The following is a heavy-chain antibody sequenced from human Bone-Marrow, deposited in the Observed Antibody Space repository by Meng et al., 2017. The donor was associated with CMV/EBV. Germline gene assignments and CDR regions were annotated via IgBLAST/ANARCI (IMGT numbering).Heavy chain of an antibody. V-gene: IGHV3-48*03. CDR3: ARDLPRIVGATAIDY. CDR1: GFTFSSYE. D-gene: IGHD1-26*01. J-gene: IGHJ4*02. Sequence: GESLKISCAASGFTFSSYEMNWVRQAPGKGLEWVSYISSSGSTIYYADSVKGRFTISRDNAKNSLYLQMNSLRAEDTAVYYCARDLPRIVGATAIDYWGQGTLVTFSS. CDR2: ISSSGSTI.